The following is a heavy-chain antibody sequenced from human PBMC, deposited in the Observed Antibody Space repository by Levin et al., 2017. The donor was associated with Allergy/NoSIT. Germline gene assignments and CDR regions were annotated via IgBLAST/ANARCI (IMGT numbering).Heavy chain of an antibody. V-gene: IGHV4-39*01. CDR2: IYYSGST. CDR3: ARQGKNNWFDP. Sequence: SQTLSLTCTVSGGSISSSSYYWGWIRQPPGKGLEWIGSIYYSGSTYYNPSLKSRVTISVDTSKNQFSLKLSSVTAADTAVYYCARQGKNNWFDPWGQGTLVTVSS. CDR1: GGSISSSSYY. J-gene: IGHJ5*02.